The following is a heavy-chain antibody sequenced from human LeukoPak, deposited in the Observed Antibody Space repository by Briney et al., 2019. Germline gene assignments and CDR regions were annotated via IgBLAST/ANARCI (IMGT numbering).Heavy chain of an antibody. D-gene: IGHD5-12*01. Sequence: ESGPTLVNPTQTLTLTWTFSGFSLSTSGMCVSWVRQPPGKALEWLARIDWDDDKYYSTSLKTRLTISKDTSKNQVVLTMTNMDPVDTATYYCARVRGYGDYLYYFDDWGQGTLVTVSS. V-gene: IGHV2-70*11. CDR2: IDWDDDK. J-gene: IGHJ4*02. CDR3: ARVRGYGDYLYYFDD. CDR1: GFSLSTSGMC.